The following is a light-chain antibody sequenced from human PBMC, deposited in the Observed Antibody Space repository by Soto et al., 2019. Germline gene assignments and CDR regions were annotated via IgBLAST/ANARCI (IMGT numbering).Light chain of an antibody. V-gene: IGLV2-14*01. Sequence: QSALTQPASVSGSPGQSITISCTGTSSDVGGYNYVSWYQQHPGKAPKLMIYDVSNRPSGVSNRFSGPKSGNTASLTISGLQAEDEADYYCSSYTSSSTGVFGGGTQLTVL. J-gene: IGLJ3*02. CDR1: SSDVGGYNY. CDR2: DVS. CDR3: SSYTSSSTGV.